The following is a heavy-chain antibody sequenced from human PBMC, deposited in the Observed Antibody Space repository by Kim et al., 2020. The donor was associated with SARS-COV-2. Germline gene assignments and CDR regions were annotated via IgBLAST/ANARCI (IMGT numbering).Heavy chain of an antibody. V-gene: IGHV3-23*01. CDR3: AKLGSMGDYYYFYYYAM. J-gene: IGHJ6*03. CDR1: GFTFDIYA. D-gene: IGHD4-17*01. Sequence: GGSLRLSCAASGFTFDIYAMSWVRQAPGKGLEWVSGMSGGGGNKYYVDSVKGRFTISRDNSKNTLYLQMNSLRAEDTALYYCAKLGSMGDYYYFYYYAM. CDR2: MSGGGGNK.